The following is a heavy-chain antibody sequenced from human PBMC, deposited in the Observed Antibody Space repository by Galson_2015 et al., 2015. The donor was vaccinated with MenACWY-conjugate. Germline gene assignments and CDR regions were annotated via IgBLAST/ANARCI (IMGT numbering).Heavy chain of an antibody. V-gene: IGHV4-59*08. CDR1: GGSINSYY. Sequence: ETLSLTCTVSGGSINSYYWSWIRQPPGKGLEWIGYIYYSGSTNYNPSLKSRVTISVDTPKNHFSLRLSSVTAADTAVYYCARREVIVGATGRFDYWGQGTLVTVSS. CDR2: IYYSGST. CDR3: ARREVIVGATGRFDY. D-gene: IGHD1-26*01. J-gene: IGHJ4*02.